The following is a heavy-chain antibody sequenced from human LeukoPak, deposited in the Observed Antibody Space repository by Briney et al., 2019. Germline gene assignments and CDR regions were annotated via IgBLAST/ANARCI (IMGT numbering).Heavy chain of an antibody. V-gene: IGHV3-30-3*01. CDR1: GFTFSSYA. CDR2: ISYDGSNK. D-gene: IGHD2-8*02. Sequence: PGGSLRLSCAASGFTFSSYAMHWVRQAPGKGLEWVAVISYDGSNKYYADSVKGRFTISRDNSKNTLYLQMNSLRAEDTAVYYCAALDFTVPYYYYYYGMDVWGQGTTVTVSS. CDR3: AALDFTVPYYYYYYGMDV. J-gene: IGHJ6*02.